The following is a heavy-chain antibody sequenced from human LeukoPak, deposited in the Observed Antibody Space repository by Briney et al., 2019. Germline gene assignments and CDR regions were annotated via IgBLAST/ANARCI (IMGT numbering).Heavy chain of an antibody. D-gene: IGHD2-2*01. Sequence: ASVKVSCKASGYTFTSYDINWVRQATGQGLEWMGWMNPNSGNTGYAQKFQGRVTMTRNTSISTAYMELSSLRSEDTAVYYCARSIVVVPAAMSDYYGMDVWGQGTTVTVSS. CDR3: ARSIVVVPAAMSDYYGMDV. J-gene: IGHJ6*02. V-gene: IGHV1-8*01. CDR1: GYTFTSYD. CDR2: MNPNSGNT.